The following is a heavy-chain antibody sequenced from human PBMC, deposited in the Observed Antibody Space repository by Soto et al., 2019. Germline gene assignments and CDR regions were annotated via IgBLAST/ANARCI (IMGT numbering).Heavy chain of an antibody. CDR3: ATGGSYCTTTGFLYWDLDL. CDR1: SGSISTNTW. CDR2: IYHSGSN. J-gene: IGHJ2*01. V-gene: IGHV4-4*02. Sequence: QVQLQASGPGLVEPSGTLSLTCAVSSGSISTNTWWRWVRHPPGQGLEWIGEIYHSGSNNYNPALKSRVTISVDKSKNQFSLKLNAVTAADTDVYYCATGGSYCTTTGFLYWDLDLWGRGTLVAVSS. D-gene: IGHD1-26*01.